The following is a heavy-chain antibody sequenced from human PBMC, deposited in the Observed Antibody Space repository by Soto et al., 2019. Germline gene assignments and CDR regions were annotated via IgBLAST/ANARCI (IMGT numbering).Heavy chain of an antibody. CDR1: GGSFSCYY. J-gene: IGHJ4*02. Sequence: SETLSLTFAVYGGSFSCYYWSWIRQPPGKGLEWIGEINEGGFTNFNPSLESRLTISVDTSKKEYSLKLTSVTAADTAVYFCARGNHYYESSGQSQSDYWGQGTLVTVSS. V-gene: IGHV4-34*01. D-gene: IGHD3-22*01. CDR2: INEGGFT. CDR3: ARGNHYYESSGQSQSDY.